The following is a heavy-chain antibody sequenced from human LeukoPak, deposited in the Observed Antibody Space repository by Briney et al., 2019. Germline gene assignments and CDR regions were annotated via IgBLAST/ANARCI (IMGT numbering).Heavy chain of an antibody. V-gene: IGHV3-74*01. J-gene: IGHJ4*02. CDR2: IRGDGGTA. D-gene: IGHD5-24*01. CDR1: GFTFSSYW. Sequence: GGSLRLSCAASGFTFSSYWMHWVRQAPGKGVEWVSRIRGDGGTAGYADSVRGRFTISRDNANNMLYLQMNSLSAEDTAVYYCARDDGYFDYWGQGTLVTVSS. CDR3: ARDDGYFDY.